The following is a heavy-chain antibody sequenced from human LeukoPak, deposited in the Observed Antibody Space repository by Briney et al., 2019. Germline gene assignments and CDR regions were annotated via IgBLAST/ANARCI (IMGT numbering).Heavy chain of an antibody. V-gene: IGHV1-2*02. D-gene: IGHD3-22*01. Sequence: ASVKVSCKTSGDTFTGYYIHWVRQAPGQGLEWMGWINPNSGGTNYAQKFLGRVTMTRDTSISTAYMELSRLTSDDTATYYCARVGDDSSGYPTLWGQGSLVTVSS. CDR2: INPNSGGT. J-gene: IGHJ4*02. CDR3: ARVGDDSSGYPTL. CDR1: GDTFTGYY.